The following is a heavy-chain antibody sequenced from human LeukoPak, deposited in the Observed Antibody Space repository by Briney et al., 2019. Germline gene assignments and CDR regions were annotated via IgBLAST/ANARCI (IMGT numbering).Heavy chain of an antibody. D-gene: IGHD2-15*01. V-gene: IGHV4-61*02. CDR1: GGSISSGSYF. CDR2: IYTSGST. J-gene: IGHJ5*02. CDR3: ARSPLLGYCSGGSCNWFDP. Sequence: SQTLSLTCTVSGGSISSGSYFWSWIRQPAGKGLEWIVRIYTSGSTKYNPSLKSRVTISVDTSKNQFSLKLSSVTAADTAVYYCARSPLLGYCSGGSCNWFDPWGQGTLVTVSS.